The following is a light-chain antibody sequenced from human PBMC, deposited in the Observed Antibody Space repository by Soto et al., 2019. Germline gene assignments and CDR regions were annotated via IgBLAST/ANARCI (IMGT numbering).Light chain of an antibody. CDR1: QSVSSY. CDR3: WT. Sequence: EIVLTQSPATLSLSPGERATLSCRASQSVSSYLAWYQQKPGQAPRLLIYDASNRATGIPARFSGSGSGTDFPLTICSLEPEDFEVYYSWTFGQGTKLEIK. CDR2: DAS. J-gene: IGKJ1*01. V-gene: IGKV3-11*01.